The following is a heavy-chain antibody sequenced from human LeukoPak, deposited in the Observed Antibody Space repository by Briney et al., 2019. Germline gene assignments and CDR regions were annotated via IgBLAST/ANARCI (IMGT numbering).Heavy chain of an antibody. D-gene: IGHD5-12*01. Sequence: PSETLSLTCTVSDDSISTYYWSWIRQPPGKGLEWIGNVENTGSINYNPSLESRVTISVDTSKNQFSLGLNSVTAADTAVYYCARAVGDSGHGRYFDYWGQGTLVTVSS. CDR3: ARAVGDSGHGRYFDY. CDR2: VENTGSI. V-gene: IGHV4-59*01. J-gene: IGHJ4*02. CDR1: DDSISTYY.